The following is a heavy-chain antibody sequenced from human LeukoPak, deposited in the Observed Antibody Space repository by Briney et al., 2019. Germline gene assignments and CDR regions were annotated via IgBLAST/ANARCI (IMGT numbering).Heavy chain of an antibody. Sequence: ASVKVSRKASGGTFSSYAISWVRQAPGQGLEWMGGIIPIFGTANYAQKFQGRVTITADESTSTAYMELSSLRSEDTAVYYCARQSLAARPGSYYYGMDVWGQGTTVTVSS. CDR3: ARQSLAARPGSYYYGMDV. CDR2: IIPIFGTA. D-gene: IGHD6-6*01. V-gene: IGHV1-69*13. CDR1: GGTFSSYA. J-gene: IGHJ6*02.